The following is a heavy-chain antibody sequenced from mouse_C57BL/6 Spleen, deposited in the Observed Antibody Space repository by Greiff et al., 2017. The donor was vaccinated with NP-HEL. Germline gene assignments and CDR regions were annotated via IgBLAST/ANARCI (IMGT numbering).Heavy chain of an antibody. V-gene: IGHV1-52*01. Sequence: QVQLQQPGAELVRPGSSVKLSCKASGYTFTSYWMHWVKQRPIQGLEWIGNIDPSDSETHYNQKFKDKATLTVDKSSSTAYMQLSSLTSEDSAVYYCARGDFITTVVFDYWDQGTTLTVSS. CDR3: ARGDFITTVVFDY. J-gene: IGHJ2*01. D-gene: IGHD1-1*01. CDR1: GYTFTSYW. CDR2: IDPSDSET.